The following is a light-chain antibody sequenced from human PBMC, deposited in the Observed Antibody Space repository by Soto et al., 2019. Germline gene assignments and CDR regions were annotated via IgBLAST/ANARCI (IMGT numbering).Light chain of an antibody. V-gene: IGKV3-11*01. Sequence: DIVLTQSPVTLSLSPGDRPTLSCRASETVSSYLLWYQQKPGQDPRLLIYDASERATGIPARFSGSGSETDFALTISSLEPEDFGVYYCLHRMNWPLTFGQGTRLEI. CDR1: ETVSSY. CDR3: LHRMNWPLT. J-gene: IGKJ5*01. CDR2: DAS.